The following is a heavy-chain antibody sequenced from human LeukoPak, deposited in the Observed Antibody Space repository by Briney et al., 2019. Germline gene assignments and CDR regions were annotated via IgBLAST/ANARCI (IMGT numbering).Heavy chain of an antibody. CDR1: GFTFSSYA. Sequence: GGSLRLSCAASGFTFSSYAMSWVRQAPGKGLEWVSAISGSGGSTYYADSVKGRLTISRDNSKNTLYLQMNSLRAEDTAVYYCAKDRRHDSSGYYPYYFDYWGQGTLVTVSS. CDR2: ISGSGGST. D-gene: IGHD3-22*01. J-gene: IGHJ4*02. V-gene: IGHV3-23*01. CDR3: AKDRRHDSSGYYPYYFDY.